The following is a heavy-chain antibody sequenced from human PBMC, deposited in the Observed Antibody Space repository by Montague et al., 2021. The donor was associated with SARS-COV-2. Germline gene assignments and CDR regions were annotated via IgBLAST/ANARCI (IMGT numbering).Heavy chain of an antibody. CDR3: AKNGGAHGLDV. Sequence: NEKNYVDSVKGRFSISRDNAKNSLYLQMDNLRAEDTAIYYCAKNGGAHGLDVWGQGTSVSVSS. V-gene: IGHV3-7*01. CDR2: NEK. J-gene: IGHJ6*02. D-gene: IGHD4-23*01.